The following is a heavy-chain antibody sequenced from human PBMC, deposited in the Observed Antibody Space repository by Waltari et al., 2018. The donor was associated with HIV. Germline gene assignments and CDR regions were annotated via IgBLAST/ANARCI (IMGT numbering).Heavy chain of an antibody. D-gene: IGHD5-18*01. CDR2: ISYSGST. J-gene: IGHJ6*04. CDR1: GGSVSSGNYY. Sequence: QVQLQESGPGLVKPSETLSLTCAVSGGSVSSGNYYWSWIRQPPGKGLEWVGYISYSGSTNYNSSLKSRVTISVDTSRNRFSLNLNSVTAADTAVYYCARASGQGYSYGFVDVWGKGTTVTVSS. V-gene: IGHV4-61*01. CDR3: ARASGQGYSYGFVDV.